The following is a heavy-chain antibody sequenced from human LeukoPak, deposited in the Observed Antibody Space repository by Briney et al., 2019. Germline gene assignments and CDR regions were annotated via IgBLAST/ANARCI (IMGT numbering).Heavy chain of an antibody. CDR3: AKDLAGLGGDY. V-gene: IGHV3-23*01. Sequence: PSETLSLTCTVSGGSISSYYWSWVRQAPGKGLEWVSAISGSGGSTYYADSVKGRFTISRDNSKNTLYLQMNSLRAEDTAVYYCAKDLAGLGGDYWGQGTLVTVSS. J-gene: IGHJ4*02. CDR2: ISGSGGST. D-gene: IGHD6-19*01. CDR1: GGSISSYY.